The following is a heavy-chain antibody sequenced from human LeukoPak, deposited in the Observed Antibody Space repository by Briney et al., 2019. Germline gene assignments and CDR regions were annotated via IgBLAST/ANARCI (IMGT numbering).Heavy chain of an antibody. CDR1: GGSFSGYY. Sequence: PSETLSLTCAVYGGSFSGYYWSWIRQPPGKGLEWIGEINHSGSTNYNPSLQSRVTISVDTSKNQFSLKMSSVTDADTAVYYCARLAVAGRFDYWGQGTLVTVSS. V-gene: IGHV4-34*01. J-gene: IGHJ4*02. D-gene: IGHD6-19*01. CDR2: INHSGST. CDR3: ARLAVAGRFDY.